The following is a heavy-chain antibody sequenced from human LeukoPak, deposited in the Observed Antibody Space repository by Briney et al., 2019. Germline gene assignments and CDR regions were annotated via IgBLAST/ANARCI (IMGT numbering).Heavy chain of an antibody. V-gene: IGHV1-46*01. J-gene: IGHJ2*01. CDR1: GYTFTSYY. CDR2: VSPSGGST. Sequence: ASEKVPYKASGYTFTSYYMHWVRQAPGQGLEWKGIVSPSGGSTKFAQNFQGRVTMTRDTSTSTVYMEVSSLRSEGRAGYCCARDEAHLGGYWNFVLWGAGTLVTVSS. D-gene: IGHD3-16*01. CDR3: ARDEAHLGGYWNFVL.